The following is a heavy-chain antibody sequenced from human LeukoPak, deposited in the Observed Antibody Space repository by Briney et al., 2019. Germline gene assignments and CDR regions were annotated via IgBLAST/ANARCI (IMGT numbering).Heavy chain of an antibody. D-gene: IGHD1-26*01. V-gene: IGHV3-21*01. J-gene: IGHJ6*02. Sequence: GGSLRLSCAASGFTLSSYDMNWVRQAPGKGLEWVSYITSSSRYMHYADSVKGRFTISRDNAKNSLFLQMSSLRAEDTAVYYCARDGSMDVWGQGTTVTVSS. CDR3: ARDGSMDV. CDR2: ITSSSRYM. CDR1: GFTLSSYD.